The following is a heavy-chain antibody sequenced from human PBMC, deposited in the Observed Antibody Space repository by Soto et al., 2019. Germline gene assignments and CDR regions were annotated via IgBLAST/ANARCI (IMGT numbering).Heavy chain of an antibody. Sequence: GGSLRLSCAASGFTFSSYEMNWVRQAPGKGLEWVSYISSSGSTIYYADSVKGRFTISRDNAKNSLYLQMISLRAEDTAIYYCEKDGTGFYDTSGRGYWGQATLVTVYS. J-gene: IGHJ4*02. CDR2: ISSSGSTI. V-gene: IGHV3-48*03. CDR3: EKDGTGFYDTSGRGY. D-gene: IGHD3-22*01. CDR1: GFTFSSYE.